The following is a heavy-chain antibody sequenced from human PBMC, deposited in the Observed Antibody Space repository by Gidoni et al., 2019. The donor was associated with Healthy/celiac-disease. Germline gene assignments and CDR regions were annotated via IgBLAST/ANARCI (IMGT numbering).Heavy chain of an antibody. CDR3: ARDVSYYYDSSGYYPHYFDY. D-gene: IGHD3-22*01. Sequence: EVQLVESGGGLVKPGGSLRLSCAASGFTFSSYSMTWVRQAPGKGLVWVSSISSSSSYIYYADSVKGRFTISRDNAKNSLYLQMNSLRAEDTAVYYCARDVSYYYDSSGYYPHYFDYWGQGTLVTVSS. V-gene: IGHV3-21*01. CDR1: GFTFSSYS. CDR2: ISSSSSYI. J-gene: IGHJ4*02.